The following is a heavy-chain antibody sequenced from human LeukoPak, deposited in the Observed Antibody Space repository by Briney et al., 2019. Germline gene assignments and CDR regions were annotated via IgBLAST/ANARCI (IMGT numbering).Heavy chain of an antibody. CDR1: GGSISSGGYS. V-gene: IGHV4-30-2*01. CDR2: IYHSGST. CDR3: ASWVLPYCSSTSCYGNYFDY. D-gene: IGHD2-2*01. Sequence: PPQTLSLTCAVSGGSISSGGYSWSWIRQPPGKGLEWIGYIYHSGSTYYNPSLKSRVTISVDRSKNQFSLKLSSVTAADTAVYYCASWVLPYCSSTSCYGNYFDYWGQGTLVTVSS. J-gene: IGHJ4*02.